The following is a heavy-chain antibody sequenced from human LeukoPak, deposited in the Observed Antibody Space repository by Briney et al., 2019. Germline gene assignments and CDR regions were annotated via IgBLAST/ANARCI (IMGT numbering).Heavy chain of an antibody. CDR1: GFTFSSYA. J-gene: IGHJ4*02. V-gene: IGHV3-23*01. CDR3: ARARWYSSDY. CDR2: ISGSGGST. Sequence: GGSLRLSCAASGFTFSSYAMSWVRQAPGKGLEWVSVISGSGGSTYYTDSVKGRFTISRDNSKNTLYLQMNSLRAEDTAVYYCARARWYSSDYWGQGTLVTVSS. D-gene: IGHD5-24*01.